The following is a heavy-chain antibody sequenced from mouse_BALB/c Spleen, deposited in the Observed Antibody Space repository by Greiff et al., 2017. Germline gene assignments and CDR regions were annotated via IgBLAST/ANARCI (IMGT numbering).Heavy chain of an antibody. CDR2: ISSGSSTI. CDR3: ARYYGYYFDY. Sequence: VQLVESGGGLVQPGGSRKLSCAASGFTFSSFGMHWVRQAPEKGLEWVAYISSGSSTIYYADTVKGRFTISRDNPKNTLFLQMTSLRSEDTAMYYCARYYGYYFDYWGQGTTLTVSS. D-gene: IGHD1-2*01. V-gene: IGHV5-17*02. CDR1: GFTFSSFG. J-gene: IGHJ2*01.